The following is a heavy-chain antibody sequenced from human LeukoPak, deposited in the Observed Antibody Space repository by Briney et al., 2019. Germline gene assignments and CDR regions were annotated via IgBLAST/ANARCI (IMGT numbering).Heavy chain of an antibody. D-gene: IGHD3-3*01. CDR2: VHLDGRT. Sequence: SGTLSLTCGVSGGSVINTNWWPWVRQPPGKGLEWIGEVHLDGRTNYNPSLESRLTMSVDVSENQVSLKLTSVTAADTAVYYCAREGGFYRPLDYSGQGTLVTVSS. J-gene: IGHJ4*02. CDR3: AREGGFYRPLDY. V-gene: IGHV4-4*02. CDR1: GGSVINTNW.